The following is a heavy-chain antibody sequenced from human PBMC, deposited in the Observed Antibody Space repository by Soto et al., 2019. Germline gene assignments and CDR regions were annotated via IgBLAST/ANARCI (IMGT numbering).Heavy chain of an antibody. D-gene: IGHD3-3*01. CDR2: ISAYNGNT. CDR1: GYTFTSYG. CDR3: ARDRRFYDFWSGYLGGTPEDYYYGMDV. J-gene: IGHJ6*02. V-gene: IGHV1-18*01. Sequence: ASVKVSCKASGYTFTSYGISWVRQAPGQGLEWMGWISAYNGNTNYAQKLRGRVTMTTDTSTSTAYMELRSLRSDDTAVYYCARDRRFYDFWSGYLGGTPEDYYYGMDVWGQGTTVTV.